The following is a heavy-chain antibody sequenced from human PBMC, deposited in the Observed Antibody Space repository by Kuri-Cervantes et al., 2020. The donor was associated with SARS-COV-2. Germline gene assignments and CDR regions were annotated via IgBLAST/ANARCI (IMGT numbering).Heavy chain of an antibody. CDR1: GFTFSNAW. V-gene: IGHV3-15*01. D-gene: IGHD3-16*01. J-gene: IGHJ4*02. CDR2: IKSKTDGGTT. CDR3: TTPYDYVWGSIDY. Sequence: GESLKISCAASGFTFSNAWMSWVRQAPGKGLEWVGRIKSKTDGGTTDYAAPVKGRFTISRDDSKNTLYLQMNSLKTEDTAVYYCTTPYDYVWGSIDYWGQGTLVTVS.